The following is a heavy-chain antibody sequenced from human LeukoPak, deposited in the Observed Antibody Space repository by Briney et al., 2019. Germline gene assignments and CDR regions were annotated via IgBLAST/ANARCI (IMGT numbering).Heavy chain of an antibody. CDR1: GFTFSNAW. J-gene: IGHJ3*02. V-gene: IGHV3-15*01. Sequence: PGGSLRLSCAGSGFTFSNAWMSWVRQAPGKGLEWVGRLKSKTDGGTTDYAAPVKGRFTISRDDSKNTLYLQMNSLKTEDTAVYYCTTSQVVVAATGDAFDIWGQGTMVTVSS. CDR2: LKSKTDGGTT. D-gene: IGHD2-15*01. CDR3: TTSQVVVAATGDAFDI.